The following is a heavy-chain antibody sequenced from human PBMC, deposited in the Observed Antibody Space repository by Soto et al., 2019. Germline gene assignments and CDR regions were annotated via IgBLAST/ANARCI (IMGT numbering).Heavy chain of an antibody. V-gene: IGHV1-18*01. CDR1: GYTFTSYG. CDR2: IGTYNGDT. J-gene: IGHJ1*01. Sequence: ASVKVSCKASGYTFTSYGISWVRQAPGQGLGWLGWIGTYNGDTNYAQNFQGRVTMADDTSTETAYMELSSLRSEDTAVYYCATHSVYSSGGNNSPGAPNEYLHHWGQGTLVTVSS. CDR3: ATHSVYSSGGNNSPGAPNEYLHH. D-gene: IGHD3-22*01.